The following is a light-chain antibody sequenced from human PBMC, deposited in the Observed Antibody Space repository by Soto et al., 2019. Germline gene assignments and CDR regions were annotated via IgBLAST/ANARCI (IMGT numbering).Light chain of an antibody. CDR2: YDS. CDR3: QVWDSSDDHPGV. CDR1: NIGSKA. V-gene: IGLV3-21*04. Sequence: SYVLTQPPSVSVAPGKTARITCGGNNIGSKAVHWYRQKPGQAPVVVIYYDSDRPSGIPERFSGSNSGNTATLTISRVEAGDEADYYCQVWDSSDDHPGVFGGGTKVTVL. J-gene: IGLJ3*02.